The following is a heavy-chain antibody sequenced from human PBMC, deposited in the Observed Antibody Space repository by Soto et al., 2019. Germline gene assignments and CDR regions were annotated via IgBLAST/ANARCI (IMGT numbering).Heavy chain of an antibody. Sequence: GESLKISCAASGFTFSSYAMSWVRQAPGKGLEWVSAISGSGGSTYYADSVKGRFTISRDNSKNTLYLQMNSLRAEDTAVYYCAKDLFLERRAFDIWGQGTMVTVSS. V-gene: IGHV3-23*01. J-gene: IGHJ3*02. CDR3: AKDLFLERRAFDI. CDR1: GFTFSSYA. D-gene: IGHD1-1*01. CDR2: ISGSGGST.